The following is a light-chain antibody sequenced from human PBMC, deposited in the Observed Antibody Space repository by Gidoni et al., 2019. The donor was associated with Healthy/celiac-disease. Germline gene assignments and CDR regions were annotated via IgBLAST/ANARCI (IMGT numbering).Light chain of an antibody. J-gene: IGKJ1*01. CDR2: GAS. CDR1: QSVSSSY. V-gene: IGKV3-20*01. CDR3: QQYGSSPRT. Sequence: DIVLTQSPGTLSLSPGERATLSCRASQSVSSSYLAWYQQKPGQAPRLLIDGASSRATGIPDRFSGSGSGTDFTLTISRLEPEDFAVYYCQQYGSSPRTFXQXTKVKIK.